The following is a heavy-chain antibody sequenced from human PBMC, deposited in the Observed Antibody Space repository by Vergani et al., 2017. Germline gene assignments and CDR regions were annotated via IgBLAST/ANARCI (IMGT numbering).Heavy chain of an antibody. CDR3: AVITPWDYYGSGSYDRVAFGMDV. D-gene: IGHD3-10*01. V-gene: IGHV3-48*02. J-gene: IGHJ6*02. CDR2: ISSSSSTI. Sequence: EVQLLESGGGLVQPGGSLRLSCAASGFTFSSYAMSWVRQAPGKGLEWVSYISSSSSTIYYADSVKGRFTISRDNAKNSLYLQMNSLRDEDTAVYYCAVITPWDYYGSGSYDRVAFGMDVWGQGTTVTVSS. CDR1: GFTFSSYA.